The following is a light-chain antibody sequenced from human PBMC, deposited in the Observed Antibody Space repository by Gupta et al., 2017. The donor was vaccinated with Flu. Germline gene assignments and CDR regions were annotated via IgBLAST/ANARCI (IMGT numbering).Light chain of an antibody. CDR1: NIGSKS. Sequence: SYMLTQPPSVSVAPGQTASITCGGNNIGSKSVHWYQQKPGQAPVLVIYDDRDRPTGIPERFSGSNSGNTAALTISTVEAGDEADYYCQVWDPISDHYVFGAGTKV. CDR3: QVWDPISDHYV. CDR2: DDR. J-gene: IGLJ1*01. V-gene: IGLV3-21*02.